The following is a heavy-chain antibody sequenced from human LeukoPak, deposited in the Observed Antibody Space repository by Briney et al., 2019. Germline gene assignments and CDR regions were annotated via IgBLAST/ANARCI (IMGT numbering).Heavy chain of an antibody. CDR3: ARGSLVRSSPIGDY. Sequence: EASVKVSCKASGYTFTTYGVSWVRQSPGQGLEWMGWISAYNGNTNYAQKLQGRVTMTTDTSTSTAYMELRSLRSDDTAVYYCARGSLVRSSPIGDYWGQGTLVTVSS. J-gene: IGHJ4*02. CDR1: GYTFTTYG. D-gene: IGHD6-13*01. V-gene: IGHV1-18*01. CDR2: ISAYNGNT.